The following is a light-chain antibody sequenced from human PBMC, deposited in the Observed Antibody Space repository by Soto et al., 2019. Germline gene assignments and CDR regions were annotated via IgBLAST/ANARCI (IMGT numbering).Light chain of an antibody. CDR3: QHITTWT. J-gene: IGKJ1*01. CDR1: QGISTY. CDR2: AAS. V-gene: IGKV1-39*01. Sequence: DIQMTQSPSSLSASVGDRVTITCRASQGISTYLNWYQQKPGKAPKLLIYAASSLQSGVPSRFSGSGSETDFTLTISSLQPEDFATYSCQHITTWTFGQGTKVKIK.